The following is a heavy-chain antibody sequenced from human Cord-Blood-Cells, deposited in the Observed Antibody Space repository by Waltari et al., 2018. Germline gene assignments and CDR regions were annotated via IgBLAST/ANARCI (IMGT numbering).Heavy chain of an antibody. J-gene: IGHJ3*02. Sequence: QVQLVQSGAEVKKPGASVKVSCKASGYTFTGYYMHWVRPAPGQGLEWMGWINPNSGGTNYAQKFQGRVTMTRDTSISTAYMELSRLRSDDTAVYYCARGGRYCSSTSCYAFDIWGQGTMVTVSS. V-gene: IGHV1-2*02. CDR2: INPNSGGT. CDR3: ARGGRYCSSTSCYAFDI. CDR1: GYTFTGYY. D-gene: IGHD2-2*01.